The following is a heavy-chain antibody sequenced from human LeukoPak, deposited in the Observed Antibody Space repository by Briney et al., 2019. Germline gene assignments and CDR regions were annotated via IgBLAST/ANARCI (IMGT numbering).Heavy chain of an antibody. CDR3: AKVTLPASSGYYYFDY. J-gene: IGHJ4*02. D-gene: IGHD3-22*01. Sequence: GGSLRLSCAASGFTFSSYGMHRVRQAPGKGLEWVAVVSYGGSNKYYADSVKGRFTISRDNSKNTLYLQMNSLRAEDTAVYYCAKVTLPASSGYYYFDYWGQGTLVTVSS. CDR1: GFTFSSYG. CDR2: VSYGGSNK. V-gene: IGHV3-30*18.